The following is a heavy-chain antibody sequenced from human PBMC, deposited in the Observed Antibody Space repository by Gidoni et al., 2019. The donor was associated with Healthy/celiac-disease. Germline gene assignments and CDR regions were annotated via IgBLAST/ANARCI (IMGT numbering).Heavy chain of an antibody. CDR1: GGSISSGRYY. V-gene: IGHV4-61*02. CDR3: ARDQVPDTRYYYYGMDV. D-gene: IGHD2-2*02. J-gene: IGHJ6*02. CDR2: IYTSGST. Sequence: QVQLQESGPGLVKPSQTLSLTCTVSGGSISSGRYYWSWIRQPAGKGLEWIGRIYTSGSTNYNPSLKSRVTISVDTSKNQFSLKLSSVTAADTAVYYCARDQVPDTRYYYYGMDVWGQGTTVTVSS.